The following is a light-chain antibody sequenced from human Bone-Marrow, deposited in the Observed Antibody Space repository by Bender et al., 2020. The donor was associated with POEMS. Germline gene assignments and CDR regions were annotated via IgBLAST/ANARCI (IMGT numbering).Light chain of an antibody. V-gene: IGLV6-57*01. Sequence: NFMLTQPHSVSESPGKTVTISCTRSSGSIASNYVQWYQQRPGSSPTVVIYEDSQRPSGVPDRFSGSTDISSNSASLTISGLRPEDEADYYCQSYDSNNWVFGGGTKLTVL. CDR3: QSYDSNNWV. CDR2: EDS. CDR1: SGSIASNY. J-gene: IGLJ3*02.